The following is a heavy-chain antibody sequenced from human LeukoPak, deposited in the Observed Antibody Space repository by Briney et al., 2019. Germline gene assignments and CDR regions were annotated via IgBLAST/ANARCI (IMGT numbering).Heavy chain of an antibody. D-gene: IGHD5-18*01. J-gene: IGHJ4*02. CDR2: INHSGST. CDR1: GGSFSGYY. CDR3: ARREQLWLRRYFDY. Sequence: SETLSLTCAVYGGSFSGYYWSWIRQPPGEGLEWIGEINHSGSTNYNPSLKSRVTISVDTSKNQFSLKLSSVTAADTAVYYCARREQLWLRRYFDYWGQGTLVTVSS. V-gene: IGHV4-34*01.